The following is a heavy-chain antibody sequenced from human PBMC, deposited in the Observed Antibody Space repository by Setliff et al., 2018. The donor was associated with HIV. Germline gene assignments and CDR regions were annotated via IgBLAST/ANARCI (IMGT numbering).Heavy chain of an antibody. J-gene: IGHJ5*02. D-gene: IGHD6-6*01. CDR2: INTDGSST. CDR1: GFTFTGYW. CDR3: GRGISARPGAPGNWFDP. V-gene: IGHV3-74*01. Sequence: GGSLRLSCAASGFTFTGYWMHWVRQAPGKGLLWVSRINTDGSSTTYADSVKGRFTISRDNAKNMVCLQMNSLRVEDTAVYYCGRGISARPGAPGNWFDPWGQGTLVTVSS.